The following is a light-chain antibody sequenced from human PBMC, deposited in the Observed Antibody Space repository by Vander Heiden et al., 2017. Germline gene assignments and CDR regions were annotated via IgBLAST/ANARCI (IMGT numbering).Light chain of an antibody. V-gene: IGKV3-11*01. Sequence: EIVLTHSTATLSLSPGERATLSCRASQSVSSYFAWYYQQSREAPTLLLYDASYRATGSPARFSGSGSSTAFSLTISSLVPDDFAVYYCWQRSRCPPYTFGQGTKLEI. CDR3: WQRSRCPPYT. CDR2: DAS. CDR1: QSVSSY. J-gene: IGKJ2*01.